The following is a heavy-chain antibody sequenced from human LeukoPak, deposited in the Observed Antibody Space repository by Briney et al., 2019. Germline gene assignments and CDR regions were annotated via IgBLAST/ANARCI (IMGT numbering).Heavy chain of an antibody. CDR1: GFTFSSYW. D-gene: IGHD2-2*01. V-gene: IGHV3-74*03. CDR3: ARGGRNRFFWCSSTSCYSHWFDP. Sequence: GGSLRLSCAASGFTFSSYWMHWVRQAPGKGLVWVSGISNDGAGTTYTDSVKGQFTISRDNTKNTLYLQLNSLRAEDTAVYYCARGGRNRFFWCSSTSCYSHWFDPWGQGTLVTVSS. J-gene: IGHJ5*02. CDR2: ISNDGAGT.